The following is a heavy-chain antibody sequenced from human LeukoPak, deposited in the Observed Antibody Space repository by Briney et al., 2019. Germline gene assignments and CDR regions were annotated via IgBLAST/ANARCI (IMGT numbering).Heavy chain of an antibody. CDR2: ISGSSGSI. J-gene: IGHJ4*02. CDR1: GFTFSTNT. CDR3: ARDAMYGGDPIYYFDD. V-gene: IGHV3-21*01. D-gene: IGHD2-21*01. Sequence: PGGSLRLSCATSGFTFSTNTMNWVRQARGKGLEWVSFISGSSGSIYYADSVKGRFTISRDNARSSIYLQMNSLRAEDSAIYYCARDAMYGGDPIYYFDDWGQGTLVTVSS.